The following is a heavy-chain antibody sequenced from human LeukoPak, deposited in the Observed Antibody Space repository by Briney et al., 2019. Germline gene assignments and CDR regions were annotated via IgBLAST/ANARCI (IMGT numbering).Heavy chain of an antibody. J-gene: IGHJ4*02. CDR3: ARKSYSSGWYVFDY. Sequence: GGSLRLSCAASGFTFSNYTMNWVRQAPGKGLEWVSYISSSGGTRYYADSVKGRFTISRDNAKNSLYPQMNSLRAEDTAVYYCARKSYSSGWYVFDYWGQGTLVTVSS. D-gene: IGHD6-19*01. CDR1: GFTFSNYT. V-gene: IGHV3-48*01. CDR2: ISSSGGTR.